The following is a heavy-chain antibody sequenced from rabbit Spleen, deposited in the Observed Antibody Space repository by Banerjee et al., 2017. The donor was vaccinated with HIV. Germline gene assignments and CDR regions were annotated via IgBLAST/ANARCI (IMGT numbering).Heavy chain of an antibody. Sequence: QSLEESGGDLVKPGASLTLTCTASGFSLNSGYDMCWVRQTPGKGLEWIASIYAGSSSSTYSATWAKGRFTISKTSSTTVTLQMTSLTVADTATYFCARDAGTSFSTYGMDLWGPGTLVTVS. V-gene: IGHV1S40*01. CDR2: IYAGSSSST. J-gene: IGHJ6*01. CDR1: GFSLNSGYD. D-gene: IGHD8-1*01. CDR3: ARDAGTSFSTYGMDL.